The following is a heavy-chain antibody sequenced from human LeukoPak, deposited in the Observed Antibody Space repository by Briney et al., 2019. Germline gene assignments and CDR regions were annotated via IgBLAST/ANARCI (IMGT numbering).Heavy chain of an antibody. CDR2: ISSSSSTI. CDR3: ARETLNSGYDYGFDY. V-gene: IGHV3-48*01. D-gene: IGHD5-12*01. J-gene: IGHJ4*02. Sequence: GSLRLSCAASGFTFSSYSMNWVRQAPGKGLEWVSYISSSSSTIYYADSVKGRFTISRDNAKNSLYLQMNSLRAEDTAVYYCARETLNSGYDYGFDYWGQGTLVTVSS. CDR1: GFTFSSYS.